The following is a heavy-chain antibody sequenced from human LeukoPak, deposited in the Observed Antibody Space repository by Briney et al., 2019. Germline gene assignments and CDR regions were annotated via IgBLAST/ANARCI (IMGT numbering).Heavy chain of an antibody. CDR1: GYTLTSYG. D-gene: IGHD3-3*01. CDR3: ARGYDFWSGRNWFDP. J-gene: IGHJ5*02. V-gene: IGHV1-18*01. CDR2: ISAYNGNT. Sequence: ASGKVSCKASGYTLTSYGISWERQAPGRGLEWMGWISAYNGNTNYAQKLQGRVNMTTETYTSPHYMDLTRLMSHDTAVNYRARGYDFWSGRNWFDPWGQGTLVTVSS.